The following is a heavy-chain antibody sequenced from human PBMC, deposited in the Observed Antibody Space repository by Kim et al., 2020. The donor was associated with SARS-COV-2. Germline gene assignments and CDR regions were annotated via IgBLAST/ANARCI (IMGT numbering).Heavy chain of an antibody. CDR1: GGSISSSSYY. D-gene: IGHD6-19*01. Sequence: SETLSLTCTVSGGSISSSSYYWGWIRQPPGKGLEWIGSIYYSGSTYYNPSLKSRVTISVDTSKNQFSLKLSSVTAADTAVYYCARRGSRIAVAGGAGAYWGQGTLVTVSS. V-gene: IGHV4-39*01. CDR2: IYYSGST. J-gene: IGHJ4*02. CDR3: ARRGSRIAVAGGAGAY.